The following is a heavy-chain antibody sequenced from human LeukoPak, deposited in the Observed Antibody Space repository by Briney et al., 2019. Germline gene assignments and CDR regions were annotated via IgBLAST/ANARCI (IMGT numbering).Heavy chain of an antibody. Sequence: PGGSLRLSCTASGFTFSSYWVSWVRQAPGKGLEWVANIKQDGSEKYYVDSVKGRFTISRDNAKNSLYLQMNSLRAEDTAVYYCARGGEGLVLVPPHFDYWGQGTLVTVSS. D-gene: IGHD2-2*01. CDR1: GFTFSSYW. CDR3: ARGGEGLVLVPPHFDY. V-gene: IGHV3-7*01. CDR2: IKQDGSEK. J-gene: IGHJ4*02.